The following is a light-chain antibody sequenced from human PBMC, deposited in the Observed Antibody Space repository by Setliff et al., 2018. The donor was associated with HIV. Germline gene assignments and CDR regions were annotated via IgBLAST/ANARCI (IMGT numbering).Light chain of an antibody. J-gene: IGKJ4*01. V-gene: IGKV3-15*01. CDR3: QQYNNWPPLT. CDR1: QSADTN. CDR2: DAS. Sequence: EIVMTQSPATLSVSPGERATLSCRASQSADTNLAWYQQKPGQAPRLLIYDASTRATDIPARFSGSGSGTEFTLTISSLQSEDFAVYYCQQYNNWPPLTFGGGTKVDIK.